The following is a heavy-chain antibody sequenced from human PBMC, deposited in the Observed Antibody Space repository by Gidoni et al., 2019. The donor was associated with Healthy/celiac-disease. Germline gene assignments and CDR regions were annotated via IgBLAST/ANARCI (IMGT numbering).Heavy chain of an antibody. D-gene: IGHD2-21*02. CDR1: GFPFSSYS. V-gene: IGHV3-21*01. Sequence: EVQLVESGGGLVKPGGSLRLSCAASGFPFSSYSMNWVRQAPGKGLEWVSSISSSSSYIYYADSVKGRFTISRDNAKNSLYLQMNSLRAEDTAVYYCARDREVGTVSHDYYYGMDVWGQGTTVTVSS. J-gene: IGHJ6*02. CDR2: ISSSSSYI. CDR3: ARDREVGTVSHDYYYGMDV.